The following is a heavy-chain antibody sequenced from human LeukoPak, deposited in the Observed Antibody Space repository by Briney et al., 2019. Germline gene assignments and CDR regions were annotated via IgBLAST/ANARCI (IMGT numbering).Heavy chain of an antibody. Sequence: SETLSLTCTVSGGSINNYYWSWVRQPPGKGLEWIGYVFYTGYTHYNPSLKSRVTISVDTSKNQFSLKLRSVTAADTAVYYCAIKPPSGWFGTGWLDPWGQGSLVTVSS. D-gene: IGHD3-10*01. CDR2: VFYTGYT. V-gene: IGHV4-59*01. J-gene: IGHJ5*02. CDR1: GGSINNYY. CDR3: AIKPPSGWFGTGWLDP.